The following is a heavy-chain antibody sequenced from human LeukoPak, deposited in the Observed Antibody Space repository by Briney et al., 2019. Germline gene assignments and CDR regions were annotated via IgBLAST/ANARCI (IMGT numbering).Heavy chain of an antibody. CDR1: EFTFSSYA. CDR3: ASEYYYDSSGYLLAYYYYYGMDV. J-gene: IGHJ6*02. V-gene: IGHV3-30-3*01. Sequence: GGSLTLTCAASEFTFSSYAMHWVRQAPGKGLDRVAVISYDGSNKYYAGSVKGRFTISRDNSKNTLYLEMNSLRAEDTAVYYCASEYYYDSSGYLLAYYYYYGMDVRGQGTTVTVSS. D-gene: IGHD3-22*01. CDR2: ISYDGSNK.